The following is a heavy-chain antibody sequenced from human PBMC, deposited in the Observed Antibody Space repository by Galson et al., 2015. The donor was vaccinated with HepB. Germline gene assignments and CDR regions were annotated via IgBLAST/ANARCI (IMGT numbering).Heavy chain of an antibody. J-gene: IGHJ3*02. CDR1: GFTFSSYS. CDR2: ISISGSYM. V-gene: IGHV3-21*01. Sequence: SLRLSCAASGFTFSSYSMNWVRQAPGKGLEWVSSISISGSYMYYADSLKGRFTISKDNAKNSLFLQMNSLRAEDTAVYYCARGTSGFDIWGQGTMVTVSS. CDR3: ARGTSGFDI.